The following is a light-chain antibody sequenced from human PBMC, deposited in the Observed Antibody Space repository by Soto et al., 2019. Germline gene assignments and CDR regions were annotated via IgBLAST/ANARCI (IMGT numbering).Light chain of an antibody. CDR1: QNLRSS. V-gene: IGKV3-15*01. J-gene: IGKJ5*01. Sequence: VMTQSPATLSVSPGERATLSCRASQNLRSSLAWYQQKPGQAPRLLIYGAFTRATGIPARFSGSGSGTEFTLTISSLQSEDFAVYFCQQRSNWRITFGQGTRLEIK. CDR3: QQRSNWRIT. CDR2: GAF.